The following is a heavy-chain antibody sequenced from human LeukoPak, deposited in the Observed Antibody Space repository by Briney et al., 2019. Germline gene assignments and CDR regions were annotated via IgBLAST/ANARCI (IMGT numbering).Heavy chain of an antibody. D-gene: IGHD1-20*01. J-gene: IGHJ5*01. CDR2: INWNGGSI. V-gene: IGHV3-20*04. CDR1: GFTLDEFA. CDR3: ARRAPGPRGNWYWDS. Sequence: GGSLRLSCAASGFTLDEFAMSWVRQAPGKGLEWVSSINWNGGSINYGDSVKGRFTISRDNANNFLYLQMNNLGDEDTALYYCARRAPGPRGNWYWDSWGQGTLVTVSS.